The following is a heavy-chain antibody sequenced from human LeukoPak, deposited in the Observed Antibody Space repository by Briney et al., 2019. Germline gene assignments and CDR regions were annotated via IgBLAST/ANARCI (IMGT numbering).Heavy chain of an antibody. CDR3: ARSPVFLGYCSGGSCYPYYFDY. J-gene: IGHJ4*02. D-gene: IGHD2-15*01. V-gene: IGHV5-51*01. CDR1: GYSFTSYW. CDR2: IYPGDSDT. Sequence: GESLKISCKGSGYSFTSYWIGWVRQMPGKGLEWMGIIYPGDSDTRYSPSFQGQVTISVDKSISTAYLQWSSLKASDTAMYYCARSPVFLGYCSGGSCYPYYFDYWGQGTLVTVSS.